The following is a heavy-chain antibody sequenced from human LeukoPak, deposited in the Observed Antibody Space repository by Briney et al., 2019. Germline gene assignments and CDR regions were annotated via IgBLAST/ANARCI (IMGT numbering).Heavy chain of an antibody. Sequence: PSETLSLTCTVSGGSISDYYWSWIRQPPGKELEWIGYINYSGSTNYNPSLKSRVTISVDTSKNQFSLKLNSVTAADTAVYYCARIYSSSWFLNWFDPWGQGTLVTVSS. D-gene: IGHD6-13*01. CDR1: GGSISDYY. CDR3: ARIYSSSWFLNWFDP. J-gene: IGHJ5*02. V-gene: IGHV4-59*08. CDR2: INYSGST.